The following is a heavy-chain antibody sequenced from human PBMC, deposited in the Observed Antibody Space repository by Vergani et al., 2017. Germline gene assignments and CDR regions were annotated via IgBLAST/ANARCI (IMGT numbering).Heavy chain of an antibody. D-gene: IGHD1-26*01. Sequence: EVQLVESGGGLVKPGGSLRLSCAASGFTFSNAWMSWVRQAPGKGLEWVGRIKSKTDGGTTDYAAPVKGRFTISRDDSKNTLYLQMNSLKTEDTAVYYCTTDPSGSYSLPAPNAFDIWGQGTMVTVSS. CDR3: TTDPSGSYSLPAPNAFDI. J-gene: IGHJ3*02. CDR2: IKSKTDGGTT. V-gene: IGHV3-15*01. CDR1: GFTFSNAW.